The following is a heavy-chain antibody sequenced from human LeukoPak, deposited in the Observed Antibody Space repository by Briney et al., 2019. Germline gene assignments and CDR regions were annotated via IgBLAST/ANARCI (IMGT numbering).Heavy chain of an antibody. CDR2: IYPGDSDT. CDR3: ARPYSSGWYGGAFDI. V-gene: IGHV5-51*01. CDR1: GYSFTSYW. D-gene: IGHD6-19*01. J-gene: IGHJ3*02. Sequence: GESLKISCKGSGYSFTSYWIGWVRQMPGKGLEWMGIIYPGDSDTRYSPSFQGQVTISADKSISTAHLQWSSLKASDTAMYYCARPYSSGWYGGAFDIWGQGTMVTASS.